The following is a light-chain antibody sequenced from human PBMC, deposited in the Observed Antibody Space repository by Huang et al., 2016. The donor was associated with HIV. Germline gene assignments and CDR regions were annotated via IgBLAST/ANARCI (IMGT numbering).Light chain of an antibody. CDR3: QQYDTLPLT. CDR2: DDY. CDR1: LDINNS. Sequence: DIQMTQSPSSLSASLGDKVTITCQASLDINNSLNLYQQKPGKVPKLLISDDYALETGFPPSFSGSRSGTNFTLTVSSLQAEDIGTYYCQQYDTLPLTFGQGTNVEI. V-gene: IGKV1-33*01. J-gene: IGKJ1*01.